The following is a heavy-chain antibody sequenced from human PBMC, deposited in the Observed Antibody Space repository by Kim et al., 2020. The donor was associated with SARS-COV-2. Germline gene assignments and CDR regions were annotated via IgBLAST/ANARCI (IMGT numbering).Heavy chain of an antibody. CDR3: ARALRGGYYYGMDV. Sequence: GGSLRLSCAASGFTFSSYAMNWVRQAPGKGLEWVAVISYDGSNKYYADSVKGRFTISRDTSKNTLYLQMNSLRAEDTAVYYCARALRGGYYYGMDVWGQGTTVTVSS. V-gene: IGHV3-30*04. D-gene: IGHD3-10*01. CDR1: GFTFSSYA. J-gene: IGHJ6*02. CDR2: ISYDGSNK.